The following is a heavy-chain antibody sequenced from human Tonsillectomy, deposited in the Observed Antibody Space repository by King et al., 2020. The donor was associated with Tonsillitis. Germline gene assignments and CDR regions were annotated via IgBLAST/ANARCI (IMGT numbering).Heavy chain of an antibody. D-gene: IGHD3-10*01. CDR2: IRNDGTYK. CDR3: AKEGGISGLGGMDV. J-gene: IGHJ6*02. Sequence: HVQLVQSGGGVVQPGGSLSLSCAASGFSFSNDDMHWVRQAPGRGLEWVTFIRNDGTYKYYAGSVKGRFTISRDNSKNTLYLQMNSLTTEDTAVYYCAKEGGISGLGGMDVWGQGTTVTVSS. V-gene: IGHV3-30*02. CDR1: GFSFSNDD.